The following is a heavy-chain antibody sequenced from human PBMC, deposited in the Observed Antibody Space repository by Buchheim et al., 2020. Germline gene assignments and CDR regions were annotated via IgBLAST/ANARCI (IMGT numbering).Heavy chain of an antibody. J-gene: IGHJ3*02. D-gene: IGHD2-21*02. V-gene: IGHV3-23*01. CDR3: AKDLGLAYCGGDCYTHDAFDI. Sequence: EVQLLESGGGLVQPGGSLRLSCAASGFTFSSYAMSWVRQAPGKGLEWVSAISGSGGSTYYADSVKGRFPISRDNSKNTLYLQMNSLRAEDTAVYYCAKDLGLAYCGGDCYTHDAFDIWGQGT. CDR2: ISGSGGST. CDR1: GFTFSSYA.